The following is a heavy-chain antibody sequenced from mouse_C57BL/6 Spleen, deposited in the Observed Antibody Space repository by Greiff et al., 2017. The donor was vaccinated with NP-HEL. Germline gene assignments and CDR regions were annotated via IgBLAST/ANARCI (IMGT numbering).Heavy chain of an antibody. J-gene: IGHJ2*01. D-gene: IGHD1-1*01. CDR1: GFTFSDYG. CDR3: ATYGSSPPFDY. V-gene: IGHV5-17*01. CDR2: ISSGSSTI. Sequence: EVKLVESGGGLVKPGGSLKLSCAASGFTFSDYGMHWVRQAPEKGLEWVAYISSGSSTIYYADTVKGRFTISRDNAKNTLFLQMTSLRSEDTAMDYCATYGSSPPFDYWGQGTTLTVSS.